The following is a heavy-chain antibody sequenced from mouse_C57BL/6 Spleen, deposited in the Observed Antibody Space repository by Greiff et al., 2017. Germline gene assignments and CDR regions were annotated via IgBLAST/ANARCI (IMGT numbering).Heavy chain of an antibody. D-gene: IGHD3-2*02. J-gene: IGHJ3*01. Sequence: QVQLQQSGAELVMPGASVKLSCKASGYTFTSYWMHWVKQRPGQGLEWIGEIDPSDSYTNYNQKFKGKSTLTVDKSSSTAYMQLSSLTSEDSAVYYCASGAAQAPFAYWGQGTLVTVSA. CDR1: GYTFTSYW. CDR3: ASGAAQAPFAY. V-gene: IGHV1-69*01. CDR2: IDPSDSYT.